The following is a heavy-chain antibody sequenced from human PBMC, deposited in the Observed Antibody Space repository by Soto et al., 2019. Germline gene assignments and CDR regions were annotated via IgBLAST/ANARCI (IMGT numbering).Heavy chain of an antibody. CDR2: IIPIFGTA. V-gene: IGHV1-69*06. J-gene: IGHJ6*02. CDR3: ARDWIPLWAEPRKKYGMDV. CDR1: GGTFSSYA. D-gene: IGHD5-18*01. Sequence: QVQLVQSGAEVKKPGSSVKVSCKASGGTFSSYAISWVRQAPGQGLEWMGGIIPIFGTANYAQKFQGRVTITPDKATSTAYMELSSLRSEDTAVYYCARDWIPLWAEPRKKYGMDVWGQGTTVTVSS.